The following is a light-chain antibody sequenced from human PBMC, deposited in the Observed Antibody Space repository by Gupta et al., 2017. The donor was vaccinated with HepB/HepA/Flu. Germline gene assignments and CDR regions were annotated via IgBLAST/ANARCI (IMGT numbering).Light chain of an antibody. V-gene: IGLV1-44*01. J-gene: IGLJ2*01. CDR2: LNN. CDR1: SSNSCSNT. Sequence: VLRQPPSASGTPGQRVPISCSGTSSNSCSNTVNWYQPFTGSAPRLLIYLNNQRPSGVSDRFSGSKSGTSASLSISRLQSEDEAIYFCSLWDASLQVVFGGGTKLTVL. CDR3: SLWDASLQVV.